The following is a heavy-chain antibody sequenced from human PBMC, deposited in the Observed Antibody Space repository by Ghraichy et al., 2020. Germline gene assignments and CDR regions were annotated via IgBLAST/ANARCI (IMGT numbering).Heavy chain of an antibody. J-gene: IGHJ4*02. CDR1: GFSFRSYE. D-gene: IGHD6-19*01. CDR2: ISSSGSTK. V-gene: IGHV3-48*03. Sequence: GESLNISCAGSGFSFRSYEMNWVRQAPGKGLEWVSYISSSGSTKYFADSVQGRFTISRDNAKNSLYLQMNSLRAEDTAVYYCARVKAVASQEFDYWGQGTLVTVSS. CDR3: ARVKAVASQEFDY.